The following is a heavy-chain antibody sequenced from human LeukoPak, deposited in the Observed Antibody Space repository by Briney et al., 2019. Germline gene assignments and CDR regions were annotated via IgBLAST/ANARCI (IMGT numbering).Heavy chain of an antibody. Sequence: EASVKVSCKASGGTFSSYAISWVRQAPGQGLEWMGGIIPIFGTANYAQKFQGRVTITTDESTSTAYMELSSLRSEDTAVYYCARDGWYYYDSSGYYYWGQGTPVTVSS. CDR2: IIPIFGTA. V-gene: IGHV1-69*05. D-gene: IGHD3-22*01. J-gene: IGHJ4*02. CDR1: GGTFSSYA. CDR3: ARDGWYYYDSSGYYY.